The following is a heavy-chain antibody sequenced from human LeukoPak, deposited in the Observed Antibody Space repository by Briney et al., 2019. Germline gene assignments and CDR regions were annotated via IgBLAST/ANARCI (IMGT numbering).Heavy chain of an antibody. D-gene: IGHD3-3*01. V-gene: IGHV4-61*02. CDR1: GGSISSGSYY. CDR3: ARDPDYDFWSGQGY. CDR2: IYTSGST. Sequence: SETLSLTCTVSGGSISSGSYYWSWIRQPAGKGLEWIGRIYTSGSTNYNPSLKSRVTISVDTSKNQFSLKLSSVTAADTAVYYCARDPDYDFWSGQGYWGQGTLVTVSS. J-gene: IGHJ4*02.